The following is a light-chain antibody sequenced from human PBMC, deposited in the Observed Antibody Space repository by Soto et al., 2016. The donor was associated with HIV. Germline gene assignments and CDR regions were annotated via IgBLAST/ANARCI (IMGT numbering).Light chain of an antibody. CDR2: SAS. CDR1: QGISSY. V-gene: IGKV1-9*01. CDR3: QQLNRFPLFT. Sequence: DIQLTQSPSFLSASVGDRVTITCRASQGISSYLAWYQQKPVMAPKLLIYSASTLQSGVPSRFSGSGSGTEFTLTISSLQPEDFATYYCQQLNRFPLFTFGPGTKVDIK. J-gene: IGKJ3*01.